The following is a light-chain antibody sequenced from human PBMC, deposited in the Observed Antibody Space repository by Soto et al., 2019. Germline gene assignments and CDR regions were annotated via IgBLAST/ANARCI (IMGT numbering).Light chain of an antibody. CDR2: EVT. J-gene: IGLJ1*01. Sequence: QSALTQPASVSGSPGQSIAISCAGTNSDIGSHNLVSWYQHHPDKAPKLLIYEVTDRPSRVSDRFSGSKSGNTASLTNSGLRAEDEAYYYCSSYTSSTTYVFGTGTKLTVL. V-gene: IGLV2-14*02. CDR3: SSYTSSTTYV. CDR1: NSDIGSHNL.